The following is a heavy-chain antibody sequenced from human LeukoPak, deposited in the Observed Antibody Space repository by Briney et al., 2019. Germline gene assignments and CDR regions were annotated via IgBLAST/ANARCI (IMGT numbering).Heavy chain of an antibody. CDR1: GFTVSGNY. V-gene: IGHV3-53*01. CDR2: LRSDGST. D-gene: IGHD2-8*02. CDR3: ARDGGVHLYYYYGMDV. J-gene: IGHJ6*02. Sequence: GGSLRLSCAASGFTVSGNYMSWVRQAPGKGLEWVSVLRSDGSTKYAESVKGRFTTSRDNSKNTLYLQMNSLRAEDTAVYYCARDGGVHLYYYYGMDVWGQGTTVTVSS.